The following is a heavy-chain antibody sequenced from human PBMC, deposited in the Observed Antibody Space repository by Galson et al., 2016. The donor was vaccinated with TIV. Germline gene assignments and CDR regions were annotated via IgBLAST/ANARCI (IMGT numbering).Heavy chain of an antibody. CDR1: GFVFRDWS. D-gene: IGHD1-7*01. V-gene: IGHV3-23*01. CDR2: ISGGGDYT. J-gene: IGHJ4*02. Sequence: SLRLSCAASGFVFRDWSMNWVRQAPGKGLEWVSAISGGGDYTHYADSVKGRFTTSRDNSKNTLYLQMNSLRPDDTAIYFCGHNWNYVYWGQGSLVTVSS. CDR3: GHNWNYVY.